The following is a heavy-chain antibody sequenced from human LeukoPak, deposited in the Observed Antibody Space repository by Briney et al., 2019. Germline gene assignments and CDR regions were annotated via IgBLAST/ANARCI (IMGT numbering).Heavy chain of an antibody. D-gene: IGHD3-16*01. J-gene: IGHJ3*02. Sequence: AGGSLRLSCAASGFTFSSYAMSWVRQAPGKGLEWVSDINGSGSSTYYADSVKGRFTISRDNSKNTLYLQMNSLRAEDTAVYYCAKVRTPLRLGEVWPDAFDIWGQGTMVTVSS. CDR2: INGSGSST. CDR1: GFTFSSYA. CDR3: AKVRTPLRLGEVWPDAFDI. V-gene: IGHV3-23*01.